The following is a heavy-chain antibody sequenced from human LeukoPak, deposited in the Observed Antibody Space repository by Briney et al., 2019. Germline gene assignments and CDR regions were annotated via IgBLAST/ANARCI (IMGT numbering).Heavy chain of an antibody. V-gene: IGHV5-51*01. CDR1: GYNFTTYW. CDR3: ARGGIQLWPRAYFDY. CDR2: IYPDDSDT. J-gene: IGHJ4*02. Sequence: GESLKISCKGSGYNFTTYWIGWVRQLPGKGLEWMGIIYPDDSDTRYSPSFQGQVSISADKSINTAYLQWSSLKASDTAMYYCARGGIQLWPRAYFDYWGQGSLVTASS. D-gene: IGHD5-18*01.